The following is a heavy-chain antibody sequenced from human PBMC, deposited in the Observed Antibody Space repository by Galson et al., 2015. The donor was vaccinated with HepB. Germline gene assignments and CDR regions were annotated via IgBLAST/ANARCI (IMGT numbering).Heavy chain of an antibody. Sequence: SLRLSCAASGFTFSSYAMHWVRQAPGKGLEWVAVISYDGSNKYYADSVKGRFTISRDNSKNTLYLQMNSLRPEDTAVYYCARDLGSSGYEAYFDYWGQGTLVTVSS. CDR2: ISYDGSNK. V-gene: IGHV3-30*04. D-gene: IGHD3-22*01. CDR3: ARDLGSSGYEAYFDY. J-gene: IGHJ4*02. CDR1: GFTFSSYA.